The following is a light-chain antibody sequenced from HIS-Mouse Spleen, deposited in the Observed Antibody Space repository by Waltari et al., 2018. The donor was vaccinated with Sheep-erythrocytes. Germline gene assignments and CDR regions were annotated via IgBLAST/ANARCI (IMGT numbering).Light chain of an antibody. Sequence: QSALTQPASVSGSPGQSITISCPGPSSAVGGYNYVPCYQQHPGKAPKLMIYEVSNRPSGVSNRFSGSKSGNTASLTISGLQAEDEADYYCSSYTSSSTPIYVFGTGTKVTVL. V-gene: IGLV2-14*01. CDR3: SSYTSSSTPIYV. CDR2: EVS. CDR1: SSAVGGYNY. J-gene: IGLJ1*01.